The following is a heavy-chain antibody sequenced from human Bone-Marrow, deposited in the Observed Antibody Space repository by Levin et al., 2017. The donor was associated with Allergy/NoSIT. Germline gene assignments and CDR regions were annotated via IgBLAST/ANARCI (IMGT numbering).Heavy chain of an antibody. CDR1: GFNISGHG. CDR2: LWFDGGYE. J-gene: IGHJ4*02. D-gene: IGHD6-25*01. V-gene: IGHV3-33*01. Sequence: GGSLRLSCAASGFNISGHGMHWVRQAPGKGLEWVAGLWFDGGYENYLESVKGRFTISRDHSRNTLFLQMNSLRAEDTAVYYCARDGSPPNFDYWGQGTPVTVSS. CDR3: ARDGSPPNFDY.